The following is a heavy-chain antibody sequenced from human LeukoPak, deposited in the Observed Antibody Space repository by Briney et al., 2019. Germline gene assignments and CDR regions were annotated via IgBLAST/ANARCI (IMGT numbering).Heavy chain of an antibody. V-gene: IGHV4-39*01. CDR1: GGSISSSSYY. D-gene: IGHD3/OR15-3a*01. J-gene: IGHJ4*02. CDR2: IYYSGST. CDR3: ARLPLFTSDFNPSDY. Sequence: SETLSLTCTVSGGSISSSSYYWGWIRQPPGKGLEWIGSIYYSGSTYYNPSLKSRVTISVDTSENQFSLKLTSVTAADTAVYYCARLPLFTSDFNPSDYWGQGTLVTVSS.